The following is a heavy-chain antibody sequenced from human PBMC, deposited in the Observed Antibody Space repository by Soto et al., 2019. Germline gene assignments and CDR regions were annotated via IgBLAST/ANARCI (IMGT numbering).Heavy chain of an antibody. J-gene: IGHJ4*02. CDR2: VNNGGGGT. CDR1: GITFSNYA. Sequence: EVLLLDSGGGLVQPGGSLRLSCAASGITFSNYAMTWVRQAPGKGPEWISTVNNGGGGTYYADSVKGRFTISRDNSKNTLYLQVSSLRAEDTAVYYCAKERLGRGIDYWGQGILVTVSS. CDR3: AKERLGRGIDY. D-gene: IGHD3-10*01. V-gene: IGHV3-23*01.